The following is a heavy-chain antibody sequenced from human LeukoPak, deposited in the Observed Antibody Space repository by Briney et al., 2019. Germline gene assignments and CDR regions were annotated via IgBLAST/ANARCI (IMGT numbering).Heavy chain of an antibody. CDR2: IWHDGSIK. D-gene: IGHD1-14*01. J-gene: IGHJ3*02. Sequence: GGSLRLSCAASGFTFTNYGIHWVRQAPGKGLEWVAVIWHDGSIKYYSDSVKGRFTISRDNSKSTAYLQMNSLRAEDTAVYYCARDGYNVAFDIWGQGTMVTVSS. V-gene: IGHV3-33*01. CDR1: GFTFTNYG. CDR3: ARDGYNVAFDI.